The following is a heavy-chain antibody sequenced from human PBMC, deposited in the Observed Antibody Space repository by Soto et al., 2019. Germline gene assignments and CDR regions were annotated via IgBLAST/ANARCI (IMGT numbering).Heavy chain of an antibody. CDR1: GYTFTSYY. Sequence: ASVKVSCKASGYTFTSYYMHWVRQAPGQGLEWMGIINPSGGSTSYAQKFQGRVTMTRDTSTSTVYMELSSLRSEDTAVYYCATFPITIFGVVNGMDVWGQGTTVTVSS. J-gene: IGHJ6*02. D-gene: IGHD3-3*01. CDR3: ATFPITIFGVVNGMDV. V-gene: IGHV1-46*01. CDR2: INPSGGST.